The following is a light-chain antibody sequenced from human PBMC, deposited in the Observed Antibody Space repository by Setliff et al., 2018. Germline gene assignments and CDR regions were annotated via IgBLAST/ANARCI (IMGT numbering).Light chain of an antibody. CDR2: EVT. CDR1: SSDVGGYNY. J-gene: IGLJ2*01. Sequence: QSALTQPAAVSGSPGQSVAISCAGTSSDVGGYNYVSWYQQHPGKAPKLMIYEVTKRPSGVSDRFSGSKSGNTASLTISGLQAEDEADYYCLSYTSKTTHALLAGGTQLTVL. CDR3: LSYTSKTTHAL. V-gene: IGLV2-14*03.